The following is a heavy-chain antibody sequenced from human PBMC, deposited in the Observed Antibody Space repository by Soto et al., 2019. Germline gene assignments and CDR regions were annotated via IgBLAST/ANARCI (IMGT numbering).Heavy chain of an antibody. CDR3: ARDSPINYDDSSGH. D-gene: IGHD3-22*01. CDR1: GGSISSGDYY. CDR2: IYYSGST. J-gene: IGHJ4*02. Sequence: PSETLSLTCTVSGGSISSGDYYWSWIRQPPGKGLEWIGYIYYSGSTYYNPSLKSRVTISVDTSKNQFSLKLSSVTAADTAVYYCARDSPINYDDSSGHWGQGTLVTVSS. V-gene: IGHV4-30-4*01.